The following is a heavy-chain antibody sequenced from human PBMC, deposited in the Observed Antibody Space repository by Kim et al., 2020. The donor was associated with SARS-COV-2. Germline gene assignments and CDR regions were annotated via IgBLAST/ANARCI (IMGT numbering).Heavy chain of an antibody. J-gene: IGHJ5*02. D-gene: IGHD6-13*01. Sequence: VKGRFTISRDNAKNSLYLQMNSLRAEDTAVYYCARDFTVIAAAMPNWFDPWGQGTLVTVSS. V-gene: IGHV3-21*01. CDR3: ARDFTVIAAAMPNWFDP.